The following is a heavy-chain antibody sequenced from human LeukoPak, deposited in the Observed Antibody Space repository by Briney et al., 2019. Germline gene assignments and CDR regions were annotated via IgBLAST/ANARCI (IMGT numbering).Heavy chain of an antibody. J-gene: IGHJ4*02. CDR3: ARPQCSSITCYVDY. CDR2: IYPSDSDT. CDR1: GYNFTNYW. V-gene: IGHV5-51*01. D-gene: IGHD2-2*01. Sequence: GESLKISFKGSGYNFTNYWIGWVRPMPGKGLGWMGIIYPSDSDTRYSPSFQGQVTISADKSISTAYLQWSSLKASDTAMYYCARPQCSSITCYVDYWGQGTLVTVSS.